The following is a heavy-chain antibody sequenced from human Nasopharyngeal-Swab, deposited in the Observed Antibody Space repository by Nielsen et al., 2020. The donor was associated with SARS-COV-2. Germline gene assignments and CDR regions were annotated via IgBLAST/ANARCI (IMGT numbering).Heavy chain of an antibody. CDR2: ISACNGNT. V-gene: IGHV1-18*01. J-gene: IGHJ6*02. CDR3: ARDGYSSSSVYYYYYYGMDV. D-gene: IGHD6-6*01. Sequence: WVRQAPGQGLEWMGWISACNGNTNYAQKLQGRVTMTTDTSTSTAYMELRSLRSDDTAVYYCARDGYSSSSVYYYYYYGMDVWGQGTTVTVSS.